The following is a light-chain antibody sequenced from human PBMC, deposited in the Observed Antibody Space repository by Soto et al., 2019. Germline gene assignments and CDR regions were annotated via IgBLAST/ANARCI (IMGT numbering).Light chain of an antibody. J-gene: IGKJ2*01. CDR2: DAS. V-gene: IGKV1-33*01. CDR3: QPFDNLPYT. CDR1: QDITNY. Sequence: DIQLTQSPSSLSASVGDRVTITCQASQDITNYLNWYRQKPGKAPELLIYDASNSETGVPSRFSGSGSGTDFTFTISSLQPEDIATYYCQPFDNLPYTFGQGTKLEIK.